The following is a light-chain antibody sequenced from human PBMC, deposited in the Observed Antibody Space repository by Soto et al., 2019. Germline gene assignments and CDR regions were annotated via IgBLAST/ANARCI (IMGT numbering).Light chain of an antibody. CDR2: DVS. CDR3: CSYAGSNSYV. CDR1: SSDVGGYDY. V-gene: IGLV2-11*01. Sequence: QSALTQPRSVSVSPGQSVTISCTGTSSDVGGYDYVSWYQQHPGKAPRLMMYDVSKRPSGVPDRFSGSKSGSTASLTISGLQAEDEADYYCCSYAGSNSYVFGTGTKLTVL. J-gene: IGLJ1*01.